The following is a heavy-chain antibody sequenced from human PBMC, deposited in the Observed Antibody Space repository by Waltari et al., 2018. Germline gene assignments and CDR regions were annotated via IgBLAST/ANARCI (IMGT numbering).Heavy chain of an antibody. CDR3: ARDGLRRGTTPRAYYFDY. CDR2: IIPIFGTA. V-gene: IGHV1-69*13. J-gene: IGHJ4*02. D-gene: IGHD1-7*01. Sequence: QVQLVQSGAEVKKPGSSVKVSCKASGGTFTSYATRRVRQAPGQGLEWMGGIIPIFGTANYAQKFQGRVTITADESTSTAYMELSSLRSEDTAVYYCARDGLRRGTTPRAYYFDYWGQGTLVTVSS. CDR1: GGTFTSYA.